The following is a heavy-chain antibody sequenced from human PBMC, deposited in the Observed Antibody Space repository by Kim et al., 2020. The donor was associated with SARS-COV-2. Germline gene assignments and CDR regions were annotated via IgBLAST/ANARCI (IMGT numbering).Heavy chain of an antibody. Sequence: SYTLSLTFIFFGGPLSASSWPWIRQPPGKGLEWIGYMFYGGATKYNPSLKSRVALSVDTSKNQFSLRLGSVTAADTAMYYCASSRDDYNYGMDVWGHGTTVTVSS. CDR3: ASSRDDYNYGMDV. CDR1: GGPLSASS. J-gene: IGHJ6*02. V-gene: IGHV4-59*13. CDR2: MFYGGAT.